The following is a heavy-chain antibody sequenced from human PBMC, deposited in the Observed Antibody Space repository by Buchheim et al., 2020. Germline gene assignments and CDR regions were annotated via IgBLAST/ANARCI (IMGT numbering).Heavy chain of an antibody. CDR2: ISYDGSNK. J-gene: IGHJ6*02. V-gene: IGHV3-30*18. D-gene: IGHD2-15*01. CDR1: GFTFSSYA. Sequence: VQLLESGGGLVQPGGSLRLSCAASGFTFSSYAMSWVRQAPGKGLEWVAVISYDGSNKYYADSVKGRFTISRDNSKNTLYLQMNSLRAEDTAVYYCAKETHRYCSGGSCYIAYYYYYYGMDVWGQGTT. CDR3: AKETHRYCSGGSCYIAYYYYYYGMDV.